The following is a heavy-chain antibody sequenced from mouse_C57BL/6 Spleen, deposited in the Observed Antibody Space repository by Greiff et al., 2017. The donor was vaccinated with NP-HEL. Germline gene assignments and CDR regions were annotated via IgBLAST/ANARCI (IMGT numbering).Heavy chain of an antibody. D-gene: IGHD2-1*01. CDR2: IDPSDSYT. CDR1: GYTFTSYW. V-gene: IGHV1-50*01. J-gene: IGHJ2*01. CDR3: ARWGNPFDY. Sequence: VQLQQPGAELVKPGATVKLSCKASGYTFTSYWMQWVKQRPGQGLEWIGEIDPSDSYTNYNQKFKGKATLTVDTSSSTAYMQLSSLTSEDSAVYCCARWGNPFDYWGQGTTLTVSS.